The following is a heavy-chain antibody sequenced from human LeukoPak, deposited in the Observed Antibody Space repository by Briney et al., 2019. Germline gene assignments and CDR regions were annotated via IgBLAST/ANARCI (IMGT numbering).Heavy chain of an antibody. CDR1: GASISGSGYY. CDR3: AKSATVTTGYFDF. Sequence: SETLSLTCTVSGASISGSGYYWGWIRQPPGKGLEWIGSIFYSGSTYYNPSLKSRVTISQDTSKNQFSLKLSSVTAADTAVYYCAKSATVTTGYFDFWGQGTLVTVSS. CDR2: IFYSGST. J-gene: IGHJ4*02. D-gene: IGHD4-17*01. V-gene: IGHV4-39*07.